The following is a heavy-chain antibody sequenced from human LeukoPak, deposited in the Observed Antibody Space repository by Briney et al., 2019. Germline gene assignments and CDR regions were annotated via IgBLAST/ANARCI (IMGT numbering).Heavy chain of an antibody. J-gene: IGHJ6*03. CDR3: AGTGISGYYYVPYYYMDV. CDR2: ISGSGGST. D-gene: IGHD3-22*01. Sequence: PGGSLRLSCEASGFTFSSYAMSWVRQAPGKGLEWVSAISGSGGSTYYADSVKGRFTISRDNSKNTLYLQMNSLRAEDTAVYYCAGTGISGYYYVPYYYMDVWGKGTTVTISS. CDR1: GFTFSSYA. V-gene: IGHV3-23*01.